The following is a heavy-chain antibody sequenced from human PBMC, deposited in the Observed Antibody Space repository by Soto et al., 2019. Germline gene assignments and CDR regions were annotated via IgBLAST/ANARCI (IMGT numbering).Heavy chain of an antibody. D-gene: IGHD2-2*01. V-gene: IGHV3-74*01. Sequence: HPSGSLRLSCAASGVTFSNYVISWAWQAQGKGLVWVSRISGDGRTTSHADSVKGRFTISRDNAKNTLYLQVNSLRVEDTAVYYCARGVTNCSSSSCYFDFWGQGILVTVSS. CDR2: ISGDGRTT. CDR3: ARGVTNCSSSSCYFDF. CDR1: GVTFSNYV. J-gene: IGHJ4*02.